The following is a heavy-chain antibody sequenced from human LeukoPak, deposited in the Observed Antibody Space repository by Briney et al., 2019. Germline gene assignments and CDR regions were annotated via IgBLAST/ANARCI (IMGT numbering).Heavy chain of an antibody. CDR1: GFTFSSYG. Sequence: RPGGSLRLSCAASGFTFSSYGMIWLRQAPGKGLEWGSALSGSGGSTYYADSVKGRFTISRDNSKTTLYLQMNSLRAEDTAVYYCAKGTYYYDSSGYYGGYYFDYWGQGTLVTVSS. CDR2: LSGSGGST. J-gene: IGHJ4*02. D-gene: IGHD3-22*01. V-gene: IGHV3-23*01. CDR3: AKGTYYYDSSGYYGGYYFDY.